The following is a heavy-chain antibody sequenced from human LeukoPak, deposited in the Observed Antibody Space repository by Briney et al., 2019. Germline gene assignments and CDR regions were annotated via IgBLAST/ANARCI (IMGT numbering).Heavy chain of an antibody. D-gene: IGHD3-3*01. Sequence: ASVKVSCKASGYTFTSHYMHWVRQAPGQGLEWMGIINPSGGSTSCAQKFQGRVTMTRDTSTSTVYMELSSLRSEDTAVYYCARDSVAYYDFWSGYPYYGMDVWGQGTTVTVSS. CDR1: GYTFTSHY. CDR2: INPSGGST. CDR3: ARDSVAYYDFWSGYPYYGMDV. J-gene: IGHJ6*02. V-gene: IGHV1-46*01.